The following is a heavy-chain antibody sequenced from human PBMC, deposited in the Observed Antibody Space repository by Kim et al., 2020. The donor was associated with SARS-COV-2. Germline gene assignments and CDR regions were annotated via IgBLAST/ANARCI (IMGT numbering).Heavy chain of an antibody. CDR2: INHSGST. V-gene: IGHV4-34*01. CDR1: GGSFSGYY. J-gene: IGHJ5*02. Sequence: SETLSLTCAVYGGSFSGYYWSWIRQPPGKGLEWIGEINHSGSTNYNPSLKSRVTISVDTSKNQFSLKLSSVTAADTAVYYCARDEGIVGATNGNWFDPWGQGTLVTDSS. CDR3: ARDEGIVGATNGNWFDP. D-gene: IGHD1-26*01.